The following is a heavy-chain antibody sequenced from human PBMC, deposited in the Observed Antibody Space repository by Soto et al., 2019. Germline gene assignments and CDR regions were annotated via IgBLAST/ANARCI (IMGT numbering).Heavy chain of an antibody. J-gene: IGHJ5*02. V-gene: IGHV3-30*18. D-gene: IGHD5-18*01. Sequence: GGSLRLSCAASGFTFSSYGMHWVRQAPGEGLEWVAVISYDGSNKYYADSVKGRFTISRDNSKNTLYLQMNSLRAEDTAVYYCAKRGYGRYNWFDPWGQGTLVTVSS. CDR3: AKRGYGRYNWFDP. CDR2: ISYDGSNK. CDR1: GFTFSSYG.